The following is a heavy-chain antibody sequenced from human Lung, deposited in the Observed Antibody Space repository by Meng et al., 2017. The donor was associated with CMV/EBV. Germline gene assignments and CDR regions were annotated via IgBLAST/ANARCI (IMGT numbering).Heavy chain of an antibody. CDR1: GFTLSSYG. CDR3: ARDVSPRSSAYFAIYYFYALDV. Sequence: GGSLRLXXAMSGFTLSSYGMHWVRQAPGKGLEWVAFIRYDGSNTYYADSVKGRFTISRDNSKNTLYLQMNSLRAEDSAVYYCARDVSPRSSAYFAIYYFYALDVWGQGTXVTVSS. CDR2: IRYDGSNT. V-gene: IGHV3-30*02. D-gene: IGHD2-21*01. J-gene: IGHJ6*02.